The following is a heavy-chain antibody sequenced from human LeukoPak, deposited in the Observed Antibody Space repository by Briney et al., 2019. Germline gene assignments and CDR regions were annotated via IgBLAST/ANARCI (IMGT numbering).Heavy chain of an antibody. CDR2: IYWDGDE. D-gene: IGHD1-1*01. CDR3: THTGKVTRYGVIDY. CDR1: GFSLRTSGVG. J-gene: IGHJ4*02. Sequence: SGPTLVNPTQTLTLTCTFSGFSLRTSGVGVGWIRQPPGKALEWLALIYWDGDERYSPSLKNKLTITKDTSKNQVVLTMTNMDPVDTATYYCTHTGKVTRYGVIDYWGQGTLVTVSS. V-gene: IGHV2-5*02.